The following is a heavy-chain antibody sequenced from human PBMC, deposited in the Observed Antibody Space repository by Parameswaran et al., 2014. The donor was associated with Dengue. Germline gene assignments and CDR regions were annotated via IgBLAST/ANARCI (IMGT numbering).Heavy chain of an antibody. Sequence: PGASVKVSCKASGGTFSSYAISWVRQAPGQGLEWMGGIIPIFGTANYAQKFQGRVTITADESTSTAYMELSSLRSEDTAVYYCARAPRMVVVVPAETDYYYYGMDVWGQGTTVTVSS. V-gene: IGHV1-69*13. D-gene: IGHD2-2*01. CDR2: IIPIFGTA. J-gene: IGHJ6*02. CDR3: ARAPRMVVVVPAETDYYYYGMDV. CDR1: GGTFSSYA.